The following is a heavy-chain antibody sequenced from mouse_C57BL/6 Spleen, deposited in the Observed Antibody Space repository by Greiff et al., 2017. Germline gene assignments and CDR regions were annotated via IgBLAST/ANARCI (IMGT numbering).Heavy chain of an antibody. CDR1: GYTFTDYE. CDR3: TRGQLRLLNFDY. Sequence: QVQLKEPGAELVRPGASVTLSCKASGYTFTDYEMHWVKQTPVHGLEWIGAIDPETGGTAYNQKFKGKAIMTADKSSSTAYMELRSLTSENSAVYYCTRGQLRLLNFDYWGQGTTLTVSS. CDR2: IDPETGGT. D-gene: IGHD3-2*02. J-gene: IGHJ2*01. V-gene: IGHV1-15*01.